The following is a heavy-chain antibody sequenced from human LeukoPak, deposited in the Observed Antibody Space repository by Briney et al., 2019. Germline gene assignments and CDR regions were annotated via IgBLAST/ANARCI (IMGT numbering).Heavy chain of an antibody. D-gene: IGHD3-9*01. Sequence: ASVNVSCKASGYTFTSYGISWVRQAPGQGLEWMGWISAYNGNTNYAQKLQGRVTMTTDTSTTTAYMELRSLRSDDTAVYYCARESLLRYFDWSISGGQGTLVTVSS. CDR1: GYTFTSYG. J-gene: IGHJ4*02. CDR2: ISAYNGNT. V-gene: IGHV1-18*01. CDR3: ARESLLRYFDWSIS.